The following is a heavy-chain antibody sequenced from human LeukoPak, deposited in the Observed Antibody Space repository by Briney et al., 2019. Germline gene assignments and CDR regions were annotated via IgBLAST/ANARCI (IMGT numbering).Heavy chain of an antibody. D-gene: IGHD3-22*01. CDR3: ALYYYDSSGHPPIGYYYYYGMDV. V-gene: IGHV1-69*13. CDR1: GGTFSSYA. Sequence: SVKVSCTASGGTFSSYAISWVRQAPGQGLEWMGGIIPIFGTANYAQKFQGRVTITADESTSTAYMELSSLRSEDTAVYYCALYYYDSSGHPPIGYYYYYGMDVWGQGTTVTVSS. J-gene: IGHJ6*02. CDR2: IIPIFGTA.